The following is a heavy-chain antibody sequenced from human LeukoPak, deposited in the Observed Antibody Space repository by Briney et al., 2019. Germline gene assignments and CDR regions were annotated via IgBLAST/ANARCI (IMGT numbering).Heavy chain of an antibody. Sequence: SVKVSCKASGGTFSNYAISWVRQAPGQGLEWMGGIIRVTGTADYAQKFQGRVTITADESTSTAYMELTSLRSEDTAAYYCARGRYSSGWKSYSSHYYYGLDVWGQGTTVTVSS. CDR2: IIRVTGTA. CDR1: GGTFSNYA. V-gene: IGHV1-69*01. D-gene: IGHD6-19*01. CDR3: ARGRYSSGWKSYSSHYYYGLDV. J-gene: IGHJ6*02.